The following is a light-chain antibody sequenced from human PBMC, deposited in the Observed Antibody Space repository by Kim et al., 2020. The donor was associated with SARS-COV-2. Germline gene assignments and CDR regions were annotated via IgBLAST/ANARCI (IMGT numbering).Light chain of an antibody. CDR1: RSNIGANYG. V-gene: IGLV1-40*01. J-gene: IGLJ3*02. CDR3: QSYDNSLSGWV. CDR2: SNI. Sequence: QAVVTQPPSVSGAPGQSVTTSCTGGRSNIGANYGVHWYQQFPGAAPKLLIYSNINRPSGVPDRFSGSKSDTSAYLAITGLRPEDEAIYFCQSYDNSLSGWVFGGGTQLTVL.